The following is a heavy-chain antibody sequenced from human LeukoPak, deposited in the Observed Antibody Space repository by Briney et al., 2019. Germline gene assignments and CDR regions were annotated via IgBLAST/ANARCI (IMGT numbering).Heavy chain of an antibody. CDR2: ITGTGGHT. CDR1: GFTFSSYA. J-gene: IGHJ3*01. CDR3: AKVRDTRDWYKDAFDL. Sequence: GGSLRLSCAASGFTFSSYAMSWVRQAPGKGLEGVAAITGTGGHTDYVASVKGRVTVARDNSRTTLYLHTSSLTREASAIYYSAKVRDTRDWYKDAFDLWGQGTRVTVSS. V-gene: IGHV3-23*01. D-gene: IGHD6-19*01.